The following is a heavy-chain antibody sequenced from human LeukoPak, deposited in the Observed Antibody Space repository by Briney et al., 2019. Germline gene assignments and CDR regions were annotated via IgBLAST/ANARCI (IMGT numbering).Heavy chain of an antibody. CDR2: ITWNGDHT. D-gene: IGHD3-22*01. Sequence: GGSLRLSCAASGFTFHDYAMHWVRQVPGQGLEWVSLITWNGDHTFYADSVKGRFTISRDNSEHSLYLQMKSLRLEDTALYYCAKDLFHRTGFFYAPESWGQGTLVTVSS. J-gene: IGHJ4*02. CDR3: AKDLFHRTGFFYAPES. CDR1: GFTFHDYA. V-gene: IGHV3-43D*04.